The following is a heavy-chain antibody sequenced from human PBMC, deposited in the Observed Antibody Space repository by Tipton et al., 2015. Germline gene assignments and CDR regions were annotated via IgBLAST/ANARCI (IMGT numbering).Heavy chain of an antibody. V-gene: IGHV1-69*06. J-gene: IGHJ6*02. Sequence: QLVQSGAEVKRPGSSVKVSCKASGGKFSTSGITWVRQAPGRGLEWMGGLIPIFDTTIYAQKFQGRVTITADKSQSAAYMEVSSLRPEDTAVYYCAETDDIFGDAFGIDVWGQGTTVTVSS. D-gene: IGHD3-3*02. CDR3: AETDDIFGDAFGIDV. CDR1: GGKFSTSG. CDR2: LIPIFDTT.